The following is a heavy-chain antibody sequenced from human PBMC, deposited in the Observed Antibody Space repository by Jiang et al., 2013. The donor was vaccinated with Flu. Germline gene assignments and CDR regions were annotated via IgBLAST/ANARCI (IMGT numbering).Heavy chain of an antibody. CDR2: ISAYNGNT. V-gene: IGHV1-18*01. D-gene: IGHD1-26*01. CDR3: ARDRRFQWANFDY. Sequence: WISAYNGNTNYAQKLQGRVTMTTDTSTSTAYMELRSLRSDDTAVYYCARDRRFQWANFDYWGQGTLVTVSS. J-gene: IGHJ4*02.